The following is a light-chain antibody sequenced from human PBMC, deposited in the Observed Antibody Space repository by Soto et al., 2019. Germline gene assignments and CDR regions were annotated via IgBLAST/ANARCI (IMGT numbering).Light chain of an antibody. J-gene: IGKJ3*01. CDR3: QQYGSSPLFT. V-gene: IGKV3-20*01. CDR1: QSISSSY. Sequence: EIVLTQSPGTLSLSPGERATLSCRASQSISSSYLAWYQQKPGQAPRLLIYGASSRATGIPDRFRGSGSGTDFTLTITRLEPEDFEVYYCQQYGSSPLFTFGPGTKVDIK. CDR2: GAS.